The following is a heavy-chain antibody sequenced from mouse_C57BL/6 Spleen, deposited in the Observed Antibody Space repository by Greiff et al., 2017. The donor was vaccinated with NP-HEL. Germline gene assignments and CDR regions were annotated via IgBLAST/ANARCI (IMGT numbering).Heavy chain of an antibody. D-gene: IGHD1-1*01. V-gene: IGHV6-3*01. CDR3: FIYYYGSRGAY. CDR1: GFTFSNYW. J-gene: IGHJ3*01. Sequence: EVQLQESGGGLVQPGGSMKLSCVASGFTFSNYWMNWVRQSPEKGLEWVAQIRLKSDNYATHYAESVKGRFTISRDDSKSSVYLQMNNLRAEDTGIYYCFIYYYGSRGAYWGQGTLVTVSA. CDR2: IRLKSDNYAT.